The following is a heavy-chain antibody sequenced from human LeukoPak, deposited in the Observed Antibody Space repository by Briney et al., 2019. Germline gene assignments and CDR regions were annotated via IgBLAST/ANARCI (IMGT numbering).Heavy chain of an antibody. CDR3: ARAVDKGTGYYMDF. Sequence: GGSLRLSCAASGFTFSHHGVHGVRQAPGKGLEWVAFILYDGSKKYYVDSVKGRFTISRDNSKNALSLQMNSLRAEDTAMYYCARAVDKGTGYYMDFWGQGTLVTVSS. CDR2: ILYDGSKK. CDR1: GFTFSHHG. J-gene: IGHJ4*02. V-gene: IGHV3-30*02. D-gene: IGHD3-22*01.